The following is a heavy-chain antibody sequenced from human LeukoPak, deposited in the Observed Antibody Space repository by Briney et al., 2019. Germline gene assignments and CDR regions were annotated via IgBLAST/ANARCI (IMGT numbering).Heavy chain of an antibody. J-gene: IGHJ4*02. CDR2: INPILGIA. D-gene: IGHD2-2*02. CDR3: ARAAHRLGYCSSTSCYTPYYFDY. Sequence: SVKVSCMASRGTFSSYAISWVRQAPRQGLEWMGRINPILGIANYAQNSQGRVKITADKSTSTAYMELSSLRSEDTSVYYCARAAHRLGYCSSTSCYTPYYFDYWGQGTLVTVSS. CDR1: RGTFSSYA. V-gene: IGHV1-69*04.